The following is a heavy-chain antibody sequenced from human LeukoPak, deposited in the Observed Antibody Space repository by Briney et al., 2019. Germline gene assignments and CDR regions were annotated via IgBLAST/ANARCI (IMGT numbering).Heavy chain of an antibody. J-gene: IGHJ4*02. D-gene: IGHD6-19*01. CDR1: GFTVSSNY. CDR3: ARGQQWLDYFDY. Sequence: GGSLRLSCAASGFTVSSNYMSWVRQAPGKGLEWVSVIYSGGSTYYADSVKGRFTISRDNSKNTLYLQMNSLRAENTAVYYCARGQQWLDYFDYWGQGTLVTVPS. V-gene: IGHV3-53*01. CDR2: IYSGGST.